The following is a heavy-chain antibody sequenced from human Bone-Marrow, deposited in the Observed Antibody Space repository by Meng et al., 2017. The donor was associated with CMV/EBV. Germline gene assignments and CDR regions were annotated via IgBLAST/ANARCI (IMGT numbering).Heavy chain of an antibody. J-gene: IGHJ4*02. D-gene: IGHD1-26*01. Sequence: GGSLRLSCAASGFTFSSYWMHWVRQAPGKGLEWIGRIRSKAVGETIDYAATVEGRFTISRDDSNNTLYLQMNSLKNEDKALYYCSKGGPLGSYFDDWGQGALVTSPQ. CDR1: GFTFSSYW. CDR2: IRSKAVGETI. CDR3: SKGGPLGSYFDD. V-gene: IGHV3-15*01.